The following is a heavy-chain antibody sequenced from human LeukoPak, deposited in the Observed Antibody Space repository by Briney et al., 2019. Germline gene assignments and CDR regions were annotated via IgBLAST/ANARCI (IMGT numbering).Heavy chain of an antibody. Sequence: ASVKVSCKASGGTFSSYAISWVRQAPGQGLEWMGRIIPILGIENYAQKFQGRVTITADKSTSTGYMELSSLRSEDTAVYYCARLHYGFPYYYYGMDVWGQGTTVTVSS. D-gene: IGHD3-10*01. J-gene: IGHJ6*02. CDR1: GGTFSSYA. CDR3: ARLHYGFPYYYYGMDV. CDR2: IIPILGIE. V-gene: IGHV1-69*04.